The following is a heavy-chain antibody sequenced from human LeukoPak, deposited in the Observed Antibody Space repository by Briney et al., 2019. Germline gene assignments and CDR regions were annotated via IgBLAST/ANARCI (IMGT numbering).Heavy chain of an antibody. CDR2: INAGNGNT. Sequence: ASVKVSCKASGYTFTSYAMHWVRQAPGQRLEWMGWINAGNGNTKYSQKFQGRVTITRDTSASTAYMELSRLRSDDTAVYYCARGGDIVVVPAALDYWGQGTLVTVSS. V-gene: IGHV1-3*01. D-gene: IGHD2-2*01. J-gene: IGHJ4*02. CDR1: GYTFTSYA. CDR3: ARGGDIVVVPAALDY.